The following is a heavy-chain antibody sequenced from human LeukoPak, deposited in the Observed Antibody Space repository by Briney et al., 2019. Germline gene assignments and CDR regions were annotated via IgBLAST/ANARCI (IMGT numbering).Heavy chain of an antibody. Sequence: GSSVKVSCKASGGTFSSYAISWVRQAPGQGLEWMGGIIPIFGTANYARKFQGRVTITTDESTSTAYMELSSLRSEDTAVYYCAREGYSSGWYTTRPDAFDIWGQGTMVTVSS. CDR2: IIPIFGTA. CDR3: AREGYSSGWYTTRPDAFDI. V-gene: IGHV1-69*05. CDR1: GGTFSSYA. D-gene: IGHD6-19*01. J-gene: IGHJ3*02.